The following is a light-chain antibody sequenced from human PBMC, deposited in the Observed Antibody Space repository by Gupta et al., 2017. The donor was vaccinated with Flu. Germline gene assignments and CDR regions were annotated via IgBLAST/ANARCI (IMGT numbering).Light chain of an antibody. CDR3: QMWDSDSDRPV. Sequence: GGNSSGSKTVHWYQQKAGLAPVLVVYEDSVRPSGIPERFSGSNSGNTATLTINRAEAGDEADYYCQMWDSDSDRPVFGGGTQLTVL. J-gene: IGLJ3*02. V-gene: IGLV3-21*02. CDR2: EDS. CDR1: SSGSKT.